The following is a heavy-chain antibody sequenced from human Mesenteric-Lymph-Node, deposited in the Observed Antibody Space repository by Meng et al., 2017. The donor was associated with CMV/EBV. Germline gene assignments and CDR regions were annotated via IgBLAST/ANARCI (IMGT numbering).Heavy chain of an antibody. CDR2: INHSGST. J-gene: IGHJ4*02. D-gene: IGHD4-23*01. CDR1: GRSVSGYY. CDR3: ARHQRWLKSEGGFNY. Sequence: GARLLNRTRTLSLHCCCYGRSVSGYYWSCIRHPPWKGLEWIGEINHSGSTNYNPSLKSRVTISVDTSKNQYSLKLSSVTAADTAVYYCARHQRWLKSEGGFNYWGQGTLVTVSS. V-gene: IGHV4-34*01.